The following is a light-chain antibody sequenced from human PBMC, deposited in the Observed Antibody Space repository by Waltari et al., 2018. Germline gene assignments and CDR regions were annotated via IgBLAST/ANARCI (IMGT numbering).Light chain of an antibody. Sequence: QSALTQPPSASGSPGQSVTISCTGTSSDVGGYNYVSWYQQHPGKAPKLMIYEVNKRPSGVPERFSGSKSGNTASLTVSGLQAEDEADYYCCSYAPMIFFGTGTKVTVL. J-gene: IGLJ1*01. CDR2: EVN. CDR3: CSYAPMIF. CDR1: SSDVGGYNY. V-gene: IGLV2-8*01.